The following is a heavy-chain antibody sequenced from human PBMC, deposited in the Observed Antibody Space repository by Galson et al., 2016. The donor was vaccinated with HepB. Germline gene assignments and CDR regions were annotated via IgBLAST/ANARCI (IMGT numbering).Heavy chain of an antibody. CDR1: GDSISSSYW. V-gene: IGHV4-4*02. CDR2: IYHSGTT. J-gene: IGHJ6*02. D-gene: IGHD3-3*01. CDR3: ARDNGPSWGYYFWSGYFNGMDV. Sequence: ETLSLTCAVSGDSISSSYWWSWVRQSPGKGLEWIGEIYHSGTTNYNPSLTSRVTISVDKSKNQFSPNLNSMTAADTAVYYCARDNGPSWGYYFWSGYFNGMDVWGQGTTVTVSS.